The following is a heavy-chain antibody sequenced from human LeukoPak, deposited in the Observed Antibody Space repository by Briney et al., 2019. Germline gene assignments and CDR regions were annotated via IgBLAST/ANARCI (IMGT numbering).Heavy chain of an antibody. Sequence: SETLSLTCAVSGYSISSGYYWGWIRQPPGKGLEWIGSIYHSGSTYYNPSLKSRVTISVDTSKNQFSLKLSSVTAADTAVYYCARVRGGGYSYGYWYFGYWGQGTLVTVSS. CDR1: GYSISSGYY. J-gene: IGHJ4*02. V-gene: IGHV4-38-2*01. D-gene: IGHD5-18*01. CDR3: ARVRGGGYSYGYWYFGY. CDR2: IYHSGST.